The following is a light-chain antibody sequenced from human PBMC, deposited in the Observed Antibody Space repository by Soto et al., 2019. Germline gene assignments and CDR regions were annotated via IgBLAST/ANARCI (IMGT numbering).Light chain of an antibody. CDR2: DAS. V-gene: IGKV1-5*01. CDR3: QQYKSFPWT. J-gene: IGKJ1*01. CDR1: QTISSW. Sequence: IHMTHAPATLSGSVVYRVSITFRASQTISSWLSWYQQKPGIAPQILIYDASNLESGVPSRFSGFGSETEFTLTLSSLQPDDFATYYCQQYKSFPWTFGQGTKVDIK.